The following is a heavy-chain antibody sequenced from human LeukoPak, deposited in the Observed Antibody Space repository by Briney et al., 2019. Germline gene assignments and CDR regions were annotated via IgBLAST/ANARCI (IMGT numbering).Heavy chain of an antibody. V-gene: IGHV3-23*05. D-gene: IGHD3-3*01. Sequence: PGGSLRLSCAASGFNFNSYTMNWVRQAPGKGLQWVANILASGSPTYYADSVKGRFIISRDNSKNTVYLQMNSLRVEDTAIYYCATYDSWSGYNIAYWGQGTLVTVSS. J-gene: IGHJ4*02. CDR2: ILASGSPT. CDR1: GFNFNSYT. CDR3: ATYDSWSGYNIAY.